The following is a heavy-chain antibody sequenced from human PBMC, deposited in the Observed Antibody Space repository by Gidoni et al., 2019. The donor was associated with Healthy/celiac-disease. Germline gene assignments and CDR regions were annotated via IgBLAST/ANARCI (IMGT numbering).Heavy chain of an antibody. CDR2: ISGSGGST. J-gene: IGHJ4*02. Sequence: EVQLLESGGGLVQPGGSLRPSCAASGFTFSSYAMGWVRQAPGRGRVWVSAISGSGGSTYYADSVKGRFTISRDNSKNTLYLQMNSLRAEDTAVYYCAKAKRRGTFDYWGQGTLVTVSS. V-gene: IGHV3-23*01. CDR3: AKAKRRGTFDY. D-gene: IGHD1-26*01. CDR1: GFTFSSYA.